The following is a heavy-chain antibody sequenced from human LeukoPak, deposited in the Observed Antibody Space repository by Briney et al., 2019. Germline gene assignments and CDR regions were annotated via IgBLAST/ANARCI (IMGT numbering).Heavy chain of an antibody. Sequence: TSETLSLTCTVSGGSISSYYWSWIRQPPGKGLEWIGYIYNSGITNYNPSLKSRVTISLDTSKNQFSLKLSSVTAANTAVYYCARAGQFISARPITFDYWGQGSLVTVSS. J-gene: IGHJ4*02. CDR3: ARAGQFISARPITFDY. CDR2: IYNSGIT. CDR1: GGSISSYY. D-gene: IGHD6-6*01. V-gene: IGHV4-59*01.